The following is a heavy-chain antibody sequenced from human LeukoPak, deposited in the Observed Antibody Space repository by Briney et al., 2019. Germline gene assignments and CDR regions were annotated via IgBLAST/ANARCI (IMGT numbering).Heavy chain of an antibody. CDR2: VYYSGRT. J-gene: IGHJ4*02. V-gene: IGHV4-59*08. CDR1: GXSISSYY. D-gene: IGHD3-10*01. CDR3: ARHKPTGSYPLEL. Sequence: PSETLSLTCTVSGXSISSYYWSWLRQPPGKGQEWIGHVYYSGRTTYNPSLRSRLTISVDTSTSQLSLKLSSVTAADTAVYYCARHKPTGSYPLELWGQGTLVTVSS.